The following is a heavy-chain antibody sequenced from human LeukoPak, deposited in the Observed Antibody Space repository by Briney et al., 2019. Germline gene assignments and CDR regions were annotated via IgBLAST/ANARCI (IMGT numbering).Heavy chain of an antibody. D-gene: IGHD6-19*01. CDR1: GFPFSSYG. CDR3: ARDLSAAFDF. CDR2: LVYDERS. V-gene: IGHV3-33*05. J-gene: IGHJ4*02. Sequence: PGGSLRLSCAASGFPFSSYGMHWVCQAPGKGLEWVARLVYDERSDYVNSVKGRFSISRDNSKNTLFLDMSDLRVEDTAVYYCARDLSAAFDFWGQGVLVTVSS.